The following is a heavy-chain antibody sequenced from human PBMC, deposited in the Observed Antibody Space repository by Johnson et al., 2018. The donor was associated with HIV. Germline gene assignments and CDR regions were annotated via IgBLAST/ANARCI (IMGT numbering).Heavy chain of an antibody. CDR2: IGTAGDT. D-gene: IGHD3-22*01. V-gene: IGHV3-13*01. J-gene: IGHJ3*02. Sequence: VQLVESGGGVVQPGRSLRLSCAASGFIFSSYDMHWVRQATGKGLEWVSAIGTAGDTSYPGSVKGRFTIPRDNTKNTLYLQMGSLRAEDMAVYYCARGNITMIVGTSYAFDIWGQGTVVTVS. CDR3: ARGNITMIVGTSYAFDI. CDR1: GFIFSSYD.